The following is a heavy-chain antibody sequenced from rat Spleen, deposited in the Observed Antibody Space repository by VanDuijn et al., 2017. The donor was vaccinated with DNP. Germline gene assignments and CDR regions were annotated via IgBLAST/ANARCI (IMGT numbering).Heavy chain of an antibody. CDR1: GFALASYG. CDR2: VSSGGST. D-gene: IGHD1-2*01. CDR3: ARHGDQLYGDYFDY. J-gene: IGHJ2*01. Sequence: QVQLKESGPGLVQPSQTLSLSCTVSGFALASYGLNWVRQPPGKGLEWIAAVSSGGSTYYNSALRSRLSISRDTSKSQVFLKMNSLQPEDTGTYYCARHGDQLYGDYFDYWGQGVMVTVSS. V-gene: IGHV2S12*01.